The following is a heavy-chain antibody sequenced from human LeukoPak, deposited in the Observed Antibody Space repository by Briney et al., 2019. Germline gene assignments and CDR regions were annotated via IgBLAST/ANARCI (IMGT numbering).Heavy chain of an antibody. Sequence: PGGSLRLSCAASGFTFTDYWMTWVRQAPGKGLEWVAHIKQDGGEKYYVDSVKGRLTVSRDNAKNLVYLQMNNLRAEDTAVYYCARGWNYAFRFDNWGQGTLVTVST. CDR1: GFTFTDYW. CDR3: ARGWNYAFRFDN. D-gene: IGHD1-7*01. CDR2: IKQDGGEK. V-gene: IGHV3-7*01. J-gene: IGHJ4*02.